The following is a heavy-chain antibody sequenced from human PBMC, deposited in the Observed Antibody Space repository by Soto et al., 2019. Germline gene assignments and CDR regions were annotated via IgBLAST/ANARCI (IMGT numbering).Heavy chain of an antibody. J-gene: IGHJ5*02. D-gene: IGHD3-10*01. Sequence: QVQLQESGPGLVKPSETLSLTCSVYGGSFSSHYWSWIRQPPGKGLEWIGEINASGRPTYNPSLTSRITISVDTSKNQFSLNLTSVTXXXXXXXXXXXDSVGTGWFDPWGQGTLVTVSS. CDR3: XXDSVGTGWFDP. CDR2: INASGRP. CDR1: GGSFSSHY. V-gene: IGHV4-34*10.